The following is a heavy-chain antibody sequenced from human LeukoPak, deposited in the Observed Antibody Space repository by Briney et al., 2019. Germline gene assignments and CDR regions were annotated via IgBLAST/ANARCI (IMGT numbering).Heavy chain of an antibody. CDR2: INPSGGST. CDR1: GYIFSTYY. J-gene: IGHJ4*02. V-gene: IGHV1-46*01. CDR3: ARDLEGDY. Sequence: ASVKVSCKASGYIFSTYYMHWVRQAPGQGLEWMGIINPSGGSTSYAQKFQGRVTMTRDMSTSTAYMELSSLRFEDTAVYYCARDLEGDYWGQGTLVTVSS.